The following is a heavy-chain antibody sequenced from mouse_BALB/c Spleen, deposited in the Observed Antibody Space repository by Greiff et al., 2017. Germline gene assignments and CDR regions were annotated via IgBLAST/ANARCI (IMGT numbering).Heavy chain of an antibody. CDR2: ISSGSSTI. D-gene: IGHD4-1*01. J-gene: IGHJ3*01. V-gene: IGHV5-17*02. CDR3: ARGGKLGWFAY. Sequence: EVKLMESGGGLVQPGGSRKLSCAASGFTFSSFGMHWVRQAPEKGLEWVAYISSGSSTIYYADTVKGRFTISRDNPKNTQFLQMTSLRSEDTAMYYCARGGKLGWFAYWGQGTLVTVSA. CDR1: GFTFSSFG.